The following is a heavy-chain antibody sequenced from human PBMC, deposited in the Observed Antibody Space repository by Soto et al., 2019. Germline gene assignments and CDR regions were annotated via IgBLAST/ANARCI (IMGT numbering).Heavy chain of an antibody. CDR3: AFRLLQFF. Sequence: QVQLVESGGGVVQPGRSLRLSCAASGFTFSSYAMHWVRQAPGKGLEWVAFISYDGSNKYYADSVKGRFTISRDNSKNTLYLQMNSLRAEDTAVYYCAFRLLQFFWGQGTLVTVSS. V-gene: IGHV3-30-3*01. CDR1: GFTFSSYA. D-gene: IGHD2-15*01. CDR2: ISYDGSNK. J-gene: IGHJ4*02.